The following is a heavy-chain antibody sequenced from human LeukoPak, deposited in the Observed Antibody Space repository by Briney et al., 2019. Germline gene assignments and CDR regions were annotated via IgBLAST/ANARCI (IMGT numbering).Heavy chain of an antibody. CDR1: GYTFTSYY. Sequence: ASVKVSCKASGYTFTSYYMHWVRQAPGQGLEWMGIINPSGGSTSYAQKFQGRVTITTDESTSTAYMELSSLRSEDTAVYYCARERCSGGSCYSGGYWGQGTLVTVSS. CDR2: INPSGGST. CDR3: ARERCSGGSCYSGGY. J-gene: IGHJ4*02. D-gene: IGHD2-15*01. V-gene: IGHV1-46*01.